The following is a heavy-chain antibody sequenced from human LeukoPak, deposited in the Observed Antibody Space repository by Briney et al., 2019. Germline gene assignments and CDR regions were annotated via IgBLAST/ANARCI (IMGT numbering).Heavy chain of an antibody. V-gene: IGHV3-74*01. J-gene: IGHJ6*03. D-gene: IGHD2-8*01. CDR2: ISPDDKST. CDR1: GFTFSKNW. Sequence: GGSLRLSCAASGFTFSKNWLHWVRQAPGKGLVWVSRISPDDKSTSYADSVKGRFTISRDDAKKTLYLQMNSLRAEDTAVYYCARRGDRLCTSLNCPPHNYFFYMDVWGSGTTVAVSS. CDR3: ARRGDRLCTSLNCPPHNYFFYMDV.